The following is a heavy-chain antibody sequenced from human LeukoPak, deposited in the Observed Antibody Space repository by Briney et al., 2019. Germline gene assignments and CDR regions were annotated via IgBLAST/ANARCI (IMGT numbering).Heavy chain of an antibody. V-gene: IGHV4-34*01. CDR2: INHSGST. CDR1: GGSFSGYY. D-gene: IGHD3-10*01. Sequence: PSETLSLTCAVYGGSFSGYYWSGIRQPPAKGLEWIGEINHSGSTNYNPSLKRRVTISVDTSKNQFSLKLSSVTAADTAVYYCARPSRSISTAGAFDIWGQGTMVTVSS. CDR3: ARPSRSISTAGAFDI. J-gene: IGHJ3*02.